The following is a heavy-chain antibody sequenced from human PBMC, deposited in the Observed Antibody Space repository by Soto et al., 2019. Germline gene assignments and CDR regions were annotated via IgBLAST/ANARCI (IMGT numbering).Heavy chain of an antibody. CDR3: ARADPDASVGY. V-gene: IGHV4-59*01. J-gene: IGHJ4*02. Sequence: SETLSLTCTVSGGSMSSYYWTWLRQSPGRGLEWIGYISYSGSTYYNPSLKSRVTISADTSKNQFSLRMNSMIAADTAVYYCARADPDASVGYWGQGPLVTV. CDR1: GGSMSSYY. CDR2: ISYSGST. D-gene: IGHD2-15*01.